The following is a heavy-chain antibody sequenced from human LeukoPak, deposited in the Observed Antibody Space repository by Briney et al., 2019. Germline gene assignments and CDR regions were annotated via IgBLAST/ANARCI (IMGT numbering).Heavy chain of an antibody. CDR2: ISGSGGST. Sequence: SGGSLRLSCAASGFTFSCYAMSWVRQAPGKGLEWVSAISGSGGSTYYADSVKGRFTISRDNSKNTLYLQMNSLRAEDTAVYYCANWRGHGYYYDSSGPDYWGQGTLVTVSS. J-gene: IGHJ4*02. CDR1: GFTFSCYA. CDR3: ANWRGHGYYYDSSGPDY. V-gene: IGHV3-23*01. D-gene: IGHD3-22*01.